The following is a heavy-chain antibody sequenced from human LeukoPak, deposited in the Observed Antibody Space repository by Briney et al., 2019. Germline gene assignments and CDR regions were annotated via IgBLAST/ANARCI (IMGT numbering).Heavy chain of an antibody. CDR2: FDPEDGET. V-gene: IGHV1-24*01. J-gene: IGHJ4*02. Sequence: GASVKVSCKVSGYTLTELSMHWVRQAPGKGLEWMGGFDPEDGETIYAQKFQGRVTMTEDTSISTAYMELSRLRSDDTAVYYCARDRGSSGRQPDLGYWGQGTLVTVSS. D-gene: IGHD3-22*01. CDR1: GYTLTELS. CDR3: ARDRGSSGRQPDLGY.